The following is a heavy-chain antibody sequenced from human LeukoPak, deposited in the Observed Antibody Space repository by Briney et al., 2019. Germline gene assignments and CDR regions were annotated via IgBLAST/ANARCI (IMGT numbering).Heavy chain of an antibody. CDR1: GFIFSNYG. V-gene: IGHV3-30*02. CDR2: IRYDGSNQ. Sequence: GGSLRLSCGASGFIFSNYGMRWVRQAPGKGLEWVAFIRYDGSNQYYVDSVKGRFTISRDNSKNTLTLQMNSLRTEDTAVYYCAKGYEYNIDVWGKGTTVTISS. J-gene: IGHJ6*04. D-gene: IGHD5-12*01. CDR3: AKGYEYNIDV.